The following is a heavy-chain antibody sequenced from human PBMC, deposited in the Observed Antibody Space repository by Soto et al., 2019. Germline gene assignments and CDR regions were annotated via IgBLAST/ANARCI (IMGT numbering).Heavy chain of an antibody. Sequence: EVQLLESGGGLVQPGGSLRLSCAASGFTFGSYTMNWVRQAPGKGLEWVSGISGSGGSTYYADSVKGRFTISRDNSKNTLYLQMSSLRAEDTAVYYCAKERVVAVWGQGTLVTVSS. V-gene: IGHV3-23*01. J-gene: IGHJ1*01. D-gene: IGHD3-22*01. CDR2: ISGSGGST. CDR3: AKERVVAV. CDR1: GFTFGSYT.